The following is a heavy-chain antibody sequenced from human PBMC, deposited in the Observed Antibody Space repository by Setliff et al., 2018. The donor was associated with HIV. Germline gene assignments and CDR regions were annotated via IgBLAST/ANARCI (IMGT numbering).Heavy chain of an antibody. Sequence: PGGSLRLSCEASGFTFSGYWMHWVRQAPGKELVWVSRINSDGSSISYADSVKGRFTISRDNAKDSLFLQMKSLRAEDTAVYYCARGEPTILVVPAAFFDYWGQGTLVTVSS. CDR3: ARGEPTILVVPAAFFDY. D-gene: IGHD2-2*01. J-gene: IGHJ4*02. CDR1: GFTFSGYW. CDR2: INSDGSSI. V-gene: IGHV3-74*01.